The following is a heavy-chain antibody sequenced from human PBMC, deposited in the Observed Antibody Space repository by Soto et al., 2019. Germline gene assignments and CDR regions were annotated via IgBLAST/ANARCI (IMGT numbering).Heavy chain of an antibody. V-gene: IGHV4-39*01. J-gene: IGHJ6*02. D-gene: IGHD4-4*01. CDR2: IYYSGST. CDR1: GGSISSSSYY. CDR3: ARSTVTTTRYYYGMDV. Sequence: SETLSLTCTVSGGSISSSSYYWGWIRQPPGKGLEWIGSIYYSGSTYYNPSLKSRVTISVDTSKNQFSLKLSSVTAADTAVYYCARSTVTTTRYYYGMDVWGQGTTVT.